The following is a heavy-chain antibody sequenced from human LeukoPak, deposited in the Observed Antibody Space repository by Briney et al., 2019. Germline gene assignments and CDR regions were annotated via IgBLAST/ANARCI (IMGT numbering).Heavy chain of an antibody. CDR2: ISYDGSNK. CDR3: ARAGYSYGLNYFDY. J-gene: IGHJ4*02. CDR1: GFTFSSYA. D-gene: IGHD5-18*01. Sequence: GGSLRLSCAASGFTFSSYAMHWVRQAPGKGLEWVAVISYDGSNKYYADSVKGRFTISRDNSKNTLYPQMNSLRAEDTAVYYCARAGYSYGLNYFDYWGQGTLVTVSS. V-gene: IGHV3-30*04.